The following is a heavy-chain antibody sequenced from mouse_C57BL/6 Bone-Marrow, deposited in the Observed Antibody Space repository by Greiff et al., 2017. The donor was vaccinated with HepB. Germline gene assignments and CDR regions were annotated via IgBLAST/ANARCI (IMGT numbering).Heavy chain of an antibody. V-gene: IGHV1-80*01. CDR3: ARREGNFLFDY. CDR2: IYPGDGDT. CDR1: GYAFSSYW. J-gene: IGHJ2*01. D-gene: IGHD2-1*01. Sequence: VQLVESGAELVKPGASVKISCKASGYAFSSYWMNWVKQRPGKGLEGIGQIYPGDGDTNYNGKFKGKATLTADKTSSTAYMQLSSLTSEDSAVYFCARREGNFLFDYWGQGTTLTVSS.